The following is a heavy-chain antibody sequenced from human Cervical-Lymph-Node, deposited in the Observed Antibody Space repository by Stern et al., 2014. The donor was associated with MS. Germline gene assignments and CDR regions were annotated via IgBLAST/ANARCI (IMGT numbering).Heavy chain of an antibody. V-gene: IGHV4-59*01. J-gene: IGHJ4*02. Sequence: VQLLESGPGLVKPSETLSLTCSVSGGSISSYYWNWIRQPPGKGLEWIGYIYYSGNTNYNPSLKSRITISVDTSKNQFSLKLSSVTAADTAVYYCARGYCSSTSCSYYFDYWGQGTLVTVSP. CDR1: GGSISSYY. CDR3: ARGYCSSTSCSYYFDY. CDR2: IYYSGNT. D-gene: IGHD2-2*01.